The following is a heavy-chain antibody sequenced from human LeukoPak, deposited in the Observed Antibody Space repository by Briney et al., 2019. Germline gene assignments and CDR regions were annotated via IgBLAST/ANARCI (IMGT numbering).Heavy chain of an antibody. D-gene: IGHD2-2*01. CDR3: ARGSTTFNYYYYGMDV. CDR2: INHSGST. CDR1: GGSFSGYF. V-gene: IGHV4-34*01. J-gene: IGHJ6*02. Sequence: SETLSLTCAVYGGSFSGYFWIWIRQPPGKGLEWIGEINHSGSTNYNPSLKSRVTVSVDTSKNQFSLHLSSVTAADTAVYYCARGSTTFNYYYYGMDVWGQGTSVTVSS.